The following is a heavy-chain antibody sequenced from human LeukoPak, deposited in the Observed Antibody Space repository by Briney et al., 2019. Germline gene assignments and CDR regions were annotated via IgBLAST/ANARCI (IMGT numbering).Heavy chain of an antibody. CDR2: IYSGGST. D-gene: IGHD1-26*01. V-gene: IGHV3-53*01. J-gene: IGHJ3*02. Sequence: PGGSLRLSCAASGFTVSSNYMSWVRQSPGKGLEWVSIIYSGGSTFYADSVKGRFTISRDNSKNTLYLQMNSLRAEDTAVYYCARGGSYLSAFDIWGQGTMVTVSS. CDR1: GFTVSSNY. CDR3: ARGGSYLSAFDI.